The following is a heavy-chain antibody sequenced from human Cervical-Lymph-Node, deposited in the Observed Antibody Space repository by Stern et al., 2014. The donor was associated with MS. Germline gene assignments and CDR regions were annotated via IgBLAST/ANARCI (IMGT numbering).Heavy chain of an antibody. D-gene: IGHD1-14*01. CDR3: TVTSGASEFDF. CDR2: IIPFSGAA. V-gene: IGHV1-69*01. Sequence: QVQLVQSGDEMKKPGSSVKVSCRTSGGNFTTSAVSWVRQAPGQGFEWMGGIIPFSGAADYTQKFKGRVTITADESTYTAFLELRSLTSEDTAVYFCTVTSGASEFDFWGQGTLVIVSS. CDR1: GGNFTTSA. J-gene: IGHJ4*02.